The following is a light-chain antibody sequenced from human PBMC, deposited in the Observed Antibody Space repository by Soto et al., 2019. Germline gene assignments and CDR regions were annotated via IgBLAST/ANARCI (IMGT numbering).Light chain of an antibody. V-gene: IGKV1-6*01. CDR3: LQKDFYPFT. J-gene: IGKJ3*01. Sequence: AIQMTQSPSSLSASVGDRVTITCRASQGIRNDLDWFQQKPGKAPKLLIYAASNLQSGVPARFSGSGSGTDFTLTISSLQPEDFATYYCLQKDFYPFTFGPGTKVD. CDR1: QGIRND. CDR2: AAS.